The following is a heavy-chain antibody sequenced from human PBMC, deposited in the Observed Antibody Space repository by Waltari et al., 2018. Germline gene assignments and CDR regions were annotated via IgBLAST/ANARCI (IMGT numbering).Heavy chain of an antibody. CDR2: RSYDGSNK. CDR1: GFTFSSYG. V-gene: IGHV3-30*18. D-gene: IGHD2-2*01. CDR3: ANYCSSTSCYNY. Sequence: QLQLVESGGGGVQPGRSLRLTCAASGFTFSSYGMHWVGQAPGKGLEWVAVRSYDGSNKYYADSVKGRFTISRDNSKNTLYLQMNSLRAEDTAVYYCANYCSSTSCYNYWGQGTLVTVSS. J-gene: IGHJ4*02.